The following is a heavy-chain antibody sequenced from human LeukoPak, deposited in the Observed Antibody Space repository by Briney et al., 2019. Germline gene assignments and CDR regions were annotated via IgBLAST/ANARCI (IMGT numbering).Heavy chain of an antibody. V-gene: IGHV3-72*01. Sequence: GGSLRLSCAASGFTFSDHYMDGVRQAPGKGLEGVGRTRNKANSYTTEYAASVKGRFTISRDDSKNSLYLQMNSLKTEDTAVYYCASCDSSGYQNDYWGQGTLVTVSS. CDR3: ASCDSSGYQNDY. D-gene: IGHD3-22*01. CDR1: GFTFSDHY. J-gene: IGHJ4*02. CDR2: TRNKANSYTT.